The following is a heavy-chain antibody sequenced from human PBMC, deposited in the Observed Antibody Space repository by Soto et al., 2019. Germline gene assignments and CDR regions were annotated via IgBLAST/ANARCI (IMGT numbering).Heavy chain of an antibody. V-gene: IGHV6-1*01. J-gene: IGHJ6*02. CDR1: GDSVSSNGAC. CDR2: IYYRSKWFH. CDR3: ARVHCSAGTCLDGLDF. D-gene: IGHD2-15*01. Sequence: SQTLSLTCVISGDSVSSNGACWNWIRQSPSRGLQWLGRIYYRSKWFHDYAASVESRKAINPDTSRNQFSLQLSYVTPEDTAVYYCARVHCSAGTCLDGLDFWGQGTTVTVSS.